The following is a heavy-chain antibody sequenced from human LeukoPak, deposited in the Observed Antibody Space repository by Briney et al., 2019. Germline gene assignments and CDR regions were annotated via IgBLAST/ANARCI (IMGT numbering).Heavy chain of an antibody. CDR2: IVNTGSTI. CDR3: AREYTWNDGGDYFDF. D-gene: IGHD1-1*01. J-gene: IGHJ4*02. Sequence: PGGSLRLSCAASGFPFSSYAMSWVRQAPGKGLEWVSYIVNTGSTIYYADSVKGRFTISRDNAKNSLYLQMNSLRAEDTAVYYCAREYTWNDGGDYFDFWGQGTLVTVSS. V-gene: IGHV3-48*04. CDR1: GFPFSSYA.